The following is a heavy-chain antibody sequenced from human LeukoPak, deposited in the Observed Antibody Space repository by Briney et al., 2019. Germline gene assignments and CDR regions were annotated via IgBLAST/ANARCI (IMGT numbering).Heavy chain of an antibody. D-gene: IGHD6-13*01. J-gene: IGHJ5*02. CDR3: ARDRRLDSSSWYWFDP. Sequence: SETLSLTCTVSGGSISSYYWSWIRQPPGKGLEWIGYIYYSGSTNYNPSLKSRVTISVDTSKNQFSLKLSSVTAADTAVYYCARDRRLDSSSWYWFDPWGQGTLVTVSS. CDR1: GGSISSYY. V-gene: IGHV4-59*01. CDR2: IYYSGST.